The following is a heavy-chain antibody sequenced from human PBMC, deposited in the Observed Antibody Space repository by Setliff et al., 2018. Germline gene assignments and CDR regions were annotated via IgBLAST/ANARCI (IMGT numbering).Heavy chain of an antibody. J-gene: IGHJ3*02. Sequence: GGSLRLSCAASGFTFSIYWMTWVRQAPGKGLEWVSYISSSSSTIYYADSVKGRFTISRDNAKNSLYLQMNSLRAEDTAMYYCARDATYYDFWSDYSPDAFDIWGQGTMVTVSS. D-gene: IGHD3-3*01. CDR2: ISSSSSTI. V-gene: IGHV3-48*01. CDR3: ARDATYYDFWSDYSPDAFDI. CDR1: GFTFSIYW.